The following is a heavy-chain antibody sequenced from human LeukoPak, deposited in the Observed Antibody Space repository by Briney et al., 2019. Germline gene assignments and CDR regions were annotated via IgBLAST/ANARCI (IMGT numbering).Heavy chain of an antibody. CDR2: ISAYNGNT. Sequence: ASVKVSCRASGYTFTSYGISWVRQAPGQGLEWMGWISAYNGNTNYAQKLQGRVTMTTDTSTSTAYMELRSLRSDDTAVYYCAATRVVGALFDYWGQGTLVTVSS. J-gene: IGHJ4*02. V-gene: IGHV1-18*01. CDR3: AATRVVGALFDY. CDR1: GYTFTSYG. D-gene: IGHD1-26*01.